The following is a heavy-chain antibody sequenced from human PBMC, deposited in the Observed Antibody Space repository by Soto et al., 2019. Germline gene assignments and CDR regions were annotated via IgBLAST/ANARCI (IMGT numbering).Heavy chain of an antibody. CDR3: ARVGPYRSLILERNWFDP. Sequence: ASVKVSCKASGYTFTSYGISWVRQAPGQGXEWMGWISAYNGNTNYAQKLQGRVTMTTDTSTSTAYMELRSLRSDDTAVYYCARVGPYRSLILERNWFDPWGQGSLVTVSS. D-gene: IGHD3-3*01. CDR1: GYTFTSYG. V-gene: IGHV1-18*04. J-gene: IGHJ5*02. CDR2: ISAYNGNT.